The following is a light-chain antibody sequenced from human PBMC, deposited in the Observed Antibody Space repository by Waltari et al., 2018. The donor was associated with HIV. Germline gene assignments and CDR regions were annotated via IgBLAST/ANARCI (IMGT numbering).Light chain of an antibody. Sequence: SYVLAQPPSVSVAPGKPATITCGGDNIGGKSVHWYQQKAGQAPVLVIYYDVDRPSGIPERFSGSNTGNTATLTISRVEAGDRSSDHLVFGGGTKLTVL. V-gene: IGLV3-21*01. CDR3: V. J-gene: IGLJ3*02. CDR2: YDV. CDR1: NIGGKS.